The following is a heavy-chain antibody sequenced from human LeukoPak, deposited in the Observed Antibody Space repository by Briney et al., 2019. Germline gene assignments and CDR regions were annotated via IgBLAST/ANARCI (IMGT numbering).Heavy chain of an antibody. CDR3: ARSGVVAATYWFDP. J-gene: IGHJ5*02. D-gene: IGHD2-15*01. CDR2: IYYSGST. CDR1: GGSISSGDYY. V-gene: IGHV4-30-4*01. Sequence: SETLSLTCTVSGGSISSGDYYWSWIRQPPGKGLEWIGYIYYSGSTYYNPSLKSRVTISVDTSKNQFSLKLSSVTAADTAVYYCARSGVVAATYWFDPWGQGTLVTVSS.